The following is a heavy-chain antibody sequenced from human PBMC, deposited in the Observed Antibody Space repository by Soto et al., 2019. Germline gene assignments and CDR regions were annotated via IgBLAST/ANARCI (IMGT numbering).Heavy chain of an antibody. CDR1: GFTFSSYA. D-gene: IGHD2-2*01. Sequence: GGSLRLSCAASGFTFSSYAMSWVRQAPGKGLEWVSAISGSGGSTYYADSVKGRFTISRDNSKNTLYLQMNSLRAEDTAVYYCAKGQRLGYCSSTSCSENWYFDLWGRGTLVTVSS. CDR2: ISGSGGST. V-gene: IGHV3-23*01. J-gene: IGHJ2*01. CDR3: AKGQRLGYCSSTSCSENWYFDL.